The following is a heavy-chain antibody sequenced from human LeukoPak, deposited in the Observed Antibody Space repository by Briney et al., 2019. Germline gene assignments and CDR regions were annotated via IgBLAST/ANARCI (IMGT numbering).Heavy chain of an antibody. Sequence: GGSLRLSCAASGFTFSSYAMHWVRQAPGKGLEYVSAISSNGGSTYYANSVKGRFTISRDNSKNTLYLQMGSLRAEDMAVYYCARSRRKFTYYYGSGSYYYFDYWGQGTLVTVSS. CDR1: GFTFSSYA. V-gene: IGHV3-64*01. J-gene: IGHJ4*02. D-gene: IGHD3-10*01. CDR2: ISSNGGST. CDR3: ARSRRKFTYYYGSGSYYYFDY.